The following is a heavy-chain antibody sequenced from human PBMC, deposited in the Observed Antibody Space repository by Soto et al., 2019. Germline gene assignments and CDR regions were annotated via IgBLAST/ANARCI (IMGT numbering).Heavy chain of an antibody. CDR1: GGTFSSYA. CDR2: IIPIFGTA. Sequence: QVQLVQSGAEVKKPGSSVKVSCKASGGTFSSYAISWVRQAPGQGLEWMGGIIPIFGTANYAQKFQGRVTITADESTSTAYMELSSLRSEDTAVYYCARARNYDFWSGSGRFNWFDPWGQGTLVTVSS. CDR3: ARARNYDFWSGSGRFNWFDP. J-gene: IGHJ5*02. D-gene: IGHD3-3*01. V-gene: IGHV1-69*01.